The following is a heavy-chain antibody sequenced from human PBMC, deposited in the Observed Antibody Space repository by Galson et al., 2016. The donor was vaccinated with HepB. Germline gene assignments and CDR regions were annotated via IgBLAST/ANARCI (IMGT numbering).Heavy chain of an antibody. V-gene: IGHV3-9*01. Sequence: SLRLSCAGTGFTFSSYSMNWVRQAPGKGLEWVSGISWNSGSIGYADSVKGRFTISRDNAKNSLYLQMNSLRAEDTALYYCAKVATAMVTYYYGMDVWGQGTTVTVSS. CDR2: ISWNSGSI. J-gene: IGHJ6*02. CDR1: GFTFSSYS. CDR3: AKVATAMVTYYYGMDV. D-gene: IGHD5-18*01.